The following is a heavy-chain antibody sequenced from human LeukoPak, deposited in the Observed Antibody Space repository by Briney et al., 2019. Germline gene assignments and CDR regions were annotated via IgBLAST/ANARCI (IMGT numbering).Heavy chain of an antibody. CDR1: GGSINSFY. V-gene: IGHV4-4*07. CDR3: ARDRDYYDSSGNFDS. Sequence: PSETLSLTCTVSGGSINSFYWSWIRQPAGQGLEWIGRIYASGYTNYNPSLKSRVTMSVDTSKNQFTLKLTSVTAADTAVYYCARDRDYYDSSGNFDSWGQGTLVTVSS. J-gene: IGHJ4*02. D-gene: IGHD3-22*01. CDR2: IYASGYT.